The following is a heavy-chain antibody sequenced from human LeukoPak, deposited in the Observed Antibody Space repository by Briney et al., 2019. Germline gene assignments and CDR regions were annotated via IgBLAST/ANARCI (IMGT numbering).Heavy chain of an antibody. Sequence: GRSLILSCAASGFTFDDYAMRWVRQAPGEGLEWVSGISWNSGSIGYADSVKGRFTISRDNAKNSLYLQMNSLRAENTALYTGAKILVGSSGKRVYYSSGMNVWGKGPTVTSSS. V-gene: IGHV3-9*01. CDR3: AKILVGSSGKRVYYSSGMNV. CDR2: ISWNSGSI. D-gene: IGHD6-19*01. J-gene: IGHJ6*04. CDR1: GFTFDDYA.